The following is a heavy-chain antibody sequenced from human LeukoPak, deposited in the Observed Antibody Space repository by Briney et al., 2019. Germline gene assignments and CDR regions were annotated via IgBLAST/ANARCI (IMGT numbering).Heavy chain of an antibody. V-gene: IGHV3-23*01. J-gene: IGHJ4*02. D-gene: IGHD5-12*01. CDR1: GFTFSNYA. CDR2: LIGSSGAT. CDR3: AKGAYDYIEIAYFDY. Sequence: GGSLGPSCAASGFTFSNYAMNWVRQAPGKGLEWVAVLIGSSGATDYADSVKGRFTISRDNSKNTLFLQMNSLRAEDTAIYYCAKGAYDYIEIAYFDYWGQGALVTVSS.